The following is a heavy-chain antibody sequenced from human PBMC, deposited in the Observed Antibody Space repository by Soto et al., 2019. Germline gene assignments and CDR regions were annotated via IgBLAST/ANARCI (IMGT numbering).Heavy chain of an antibody. Sequence: GGSLRLSCVGSGFTFSTYSINWVRQAPGKGLEWVSSISSRSDIYYADSVKGRFTIFRDNAKNSVSLQMNSLRAEDTAVYYCAREYTAWPLAYGLDVWGQGTTVTVSS. J-gene: IGHJ6*02. CDR3: AREYTAWPLAYGLDV. D-gene: IGHD2-2*02. V-gene: IGHV3-21*01. CDR1: GFTFSTYS. CDR2: ISSRSDI.